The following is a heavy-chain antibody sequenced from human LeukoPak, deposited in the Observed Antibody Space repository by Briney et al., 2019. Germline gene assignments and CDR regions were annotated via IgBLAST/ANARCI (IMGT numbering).Heavy chain of an antibody. D-gene: IGHD4-23*01. J-gene: IGHJ4*02. CDR1: GGSFSGYY. V-gene: IGHV4-34*01. CDR3: ARATDEVTPVRGGNRNFDY. Sequence: SETLSLTCAVYGGSFSGYYWSWIRQPPGKGLEWIGEINHSGSTTYNPSLKSRVTISVDTSKNHFSLKLSSVTAADTAVYYCARATDEVTPVRGGNRNFDYWGQGTLVTVSS. CDR2: INHSGST.